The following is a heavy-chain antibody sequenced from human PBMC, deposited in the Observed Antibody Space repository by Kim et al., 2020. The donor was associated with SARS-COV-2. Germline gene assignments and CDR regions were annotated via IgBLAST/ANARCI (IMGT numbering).Heavy chain of an antibody. V-gene: IGHV3-33*06. J-gene: IGHJ4*02. D-gene: IGHD6-13*01. CDR1: GFTFSSYA. Sequence: GGSLRLSCAASGFTFSSYAMHWVRQAPGKGLEWVAVIWYDGSNKYYADSVKGRFTISRDNSKNTLYLQMNSLRAEDTAVYYCVKPARAAAGPPDGFDYWGQGTLVTVSS. CDR3: VKPARAAAGPPDGFDY. CDR2: IWYDGSNK.